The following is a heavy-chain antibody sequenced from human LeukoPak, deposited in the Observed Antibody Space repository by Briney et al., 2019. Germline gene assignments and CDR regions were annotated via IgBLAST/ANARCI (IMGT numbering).Heavy chain of an antibody. CDR1: GGSISSGGYY. CDR2: IYYSGST. CDR3: ARVIDYVWGSYRRPHPSYYFDY. D-gene: IGHD3-16*02. Sequence: SETLSLTCTVSGGSISSGGYYWSWIRQHPGKGLEWIGYIYYSGSTYYNPSLKSRVTISVDTSKNQFSLKLSSVTAADTAVYYCARVIDYVWGSYRRPHPSYYFDYWGREPWSPSPQ. V-gene: IGHV4-31*03. J-gene: IGHJ4*02.